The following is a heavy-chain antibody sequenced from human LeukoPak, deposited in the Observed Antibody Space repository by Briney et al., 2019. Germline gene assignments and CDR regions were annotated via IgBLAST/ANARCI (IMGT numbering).Heavy chain of an antibody. CDR2: ISAYNGNT. CDR1: GYTFTSYG. J-gene: IGHJ5*02. V-gene: IGHV1-18*01. Sequence: GASVKVSCKASGYTFTSYGISWVRQAPGQGLEWMGWISAYNGNTNYAQKLQGRVTMTTDTSTSTAYMELRSLRSDDTAVYYCARDSPQDDSSGYSAEDWFDPWGQGTLVTVSS. D-gene: IGHD3-22*01. CDR3: ARDSPQDDSSGYSAEDWFDP.